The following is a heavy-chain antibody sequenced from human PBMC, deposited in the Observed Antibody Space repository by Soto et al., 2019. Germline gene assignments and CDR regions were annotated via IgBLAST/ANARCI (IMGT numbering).Heavy chain of an antibody. V-gene: IGHV4-59*12. CDR3: ARVPDV. CDR2: IYHSGTT. J-gene: IGHJ6*02. CDR1: GGSISSYY. Sequence: SETLCLTCTVSGGSISSYYWTWIRQPPGKGLEWIGYIYHSGTTYYNPSLKSRVTISVDRSKNQFSLKLNSVTAADTAVYYCARVPDVWGQGTTVTVSS.